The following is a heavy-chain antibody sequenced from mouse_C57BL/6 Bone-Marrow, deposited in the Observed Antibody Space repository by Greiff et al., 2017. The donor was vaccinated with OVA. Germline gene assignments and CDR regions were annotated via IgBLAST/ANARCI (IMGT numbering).Heavy chain of an antibody. J-gene: IGHJ3*01. CDR3: AREDSSGRFAY. V-gene: IGHV1-69*01. D-gene: IGHD3-2*02. CDR1: GYTFTSYW. CDR2: IDPSDSYT. Sequence: QVQLQQPGAELVMPGASVKLSCKASGYTFTSYWMHWVQQRPGQGLEWIGEIDPSDSYTNYNQKFKGKSTLTVDKSSSTAYMQLSSLTSEDSAVYYCAREDSSGRFAYWGQGTLVTVSA.